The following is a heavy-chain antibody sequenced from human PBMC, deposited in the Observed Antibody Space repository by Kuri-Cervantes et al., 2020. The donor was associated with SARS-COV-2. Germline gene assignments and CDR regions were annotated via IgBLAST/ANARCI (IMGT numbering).Heavy chain of an antibody. Sequence: GESLKSSCAASGFTFSNAWMSWVRQAPGKGLEWVGRIKSKTDGRTTDYAAPVKGRFTISRDDSKSTVFLQMNRLKTEDTALYYCATNYEVLTSDAFDIWGQGTMVTVSS. D-gene: IGHD3-9*01. CDR1: GFTFSNAW. CDR2: IKSKTDGRTT. V-gene: IGHV3-15*01. J-gene: IGHJ3*02. CDR3: ATNYEVLTSDAFDI.